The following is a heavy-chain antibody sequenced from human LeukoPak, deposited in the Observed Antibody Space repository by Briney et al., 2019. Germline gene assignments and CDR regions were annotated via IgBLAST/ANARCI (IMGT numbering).Heavy chain of an antibody. CDR3: ARVDSSGYYYVFDY. CDR2: IYYSGST. CDR1: GVSISSSSYY. J-gene: IGHJ4*02. D-gene: IGHD3-22*01. Sequence: SETLSLTCTVSGVSISSSSYYWGWIRQPPGKGLEWIGSIYYSGSTYYNPSLKSRVTISVDTSKNQFSLKLSSVTAADTAVYYCARVDSSGYYYVFDYWGQGTLVTVSS. V-gene: IGHV4-39*07.